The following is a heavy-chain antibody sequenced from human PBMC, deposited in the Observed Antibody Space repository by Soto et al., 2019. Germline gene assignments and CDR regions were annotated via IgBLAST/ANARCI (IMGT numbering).Heavy chain of an antibody. Sequence: QVQLQQWGAGLLKPSETLSLTCAVYGGSFSGYYWSWIRQPPGKGLEWIGEINHSGSTNYNPSLKSRVTISVDTSKNQFSLKLSSVTAADTAVYYCARGRVPITMVRGVINAYYFDYWGQGTLVTDSS. D-gene: IGHD3-10*01. V-gene: IGHV4-34*01. J-gene: IGHJ4*02. CDR1: GGSFSGYY. CDR2: INHSGST. CDR3: ARGRVPITMVRGVINAYYFDY.